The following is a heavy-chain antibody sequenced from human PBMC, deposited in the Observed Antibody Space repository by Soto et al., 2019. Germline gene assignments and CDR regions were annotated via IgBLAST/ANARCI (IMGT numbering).Heavy chain of an antibody. V-gene: IGHV1-69*02. D-gene: IGHD2-15*01. CDR2: IIPILGIA. CDR1: GGTFSSYT. Sequence: ASVKVSCKASGGTFSSYTISWVRQAPGQGLEWMGTIIPILGIANYAQKFQGRVTITADKSASTAYMELSSLRSEDTAVYYCARPTTKGYCSGGSCYSYWGQGTLVTVSS. J-gene: IGHJ4*02. CDR3: ARPTTKGYCSGGSCYSY.